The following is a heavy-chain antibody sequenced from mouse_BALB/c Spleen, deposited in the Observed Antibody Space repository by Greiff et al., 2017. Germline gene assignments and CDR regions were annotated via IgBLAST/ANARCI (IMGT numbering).Heavy chain of an antibody. Sequence: VQLKESGAELVRSGASVKLSCTASGFNIKDYYMHWVKQRPEQGLEWIGWIDPENGDTEYAPKFQGKATMTADTSSNTAYLQLSSLTSEDSAVYYCARGGGMDYWGQGTSVTVSS. D-gene: IGHD1-1*02. CDR3: ARGGGMDY. V-gene: IGHV14-4*02. J-gene: IGHJ4*01. CDR2: IDPENGDT. CDR1: GFNIKDYY.